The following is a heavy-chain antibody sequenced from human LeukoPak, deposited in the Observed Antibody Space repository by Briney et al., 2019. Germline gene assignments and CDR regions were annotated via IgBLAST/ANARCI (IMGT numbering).Heavy chain of an antibody. CDR3: ARVGLSDYTSNYFDP. CDR1: GYTFTSYH. Sequence: ASVKVSCKASGYTFTSYHMHWVRQAPGQGLEWMGIINPSGGGSSSPQKFQGRVSMTRDTSTSTVYMELHSLRSEDTAVYYCARVGLSDYTSNYFDPWGQGTLVTVSA. J-gene: IGHJ5*02. CDR2: INPSGGGS. D-gene: IGHD3-10*01. V-gene: IGHV1-46*01.